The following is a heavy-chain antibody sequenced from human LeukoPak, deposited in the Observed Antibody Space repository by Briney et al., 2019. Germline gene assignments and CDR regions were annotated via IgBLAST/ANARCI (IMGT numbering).Heavy chain of an antibody. V-gene: IGHV4-34*01. CDR3: ARAGSGWSFDY. CDR2: INHSGST. D-gene: IGHD6-19*01. CDR1: GGSFSAYF. J-gene: IGHJ4*02. Sequence: PSETLSLTCAVYGGSFSAYFWSWIRQPPGKGLEWIGEINHSGSTDYNPSLKSRVNISVDTSKNHFSLRLSSVNAADTAVYYCARAGSGWSFDYWGQGSLVTVSS.